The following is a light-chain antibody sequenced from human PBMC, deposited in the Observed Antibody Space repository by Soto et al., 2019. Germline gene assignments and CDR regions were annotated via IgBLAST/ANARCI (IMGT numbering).Light chain of an antibody. CDR3: QQYYSTPRRT. J-gene: IGKJ1*01. CDR1: QSVLYSSNNKNY. Sequence: DIVMTQSPDSLAVSLGERATINCKSSQSVLYSSNNKNYLAWYQQKPGQPPKLLIYWASTRESGVPDRFSGSGSGTHFTLTISSLQAEDVAVYYCQQYYSTPRRTFGQGTKVEIK. V-gene: IGKV4-1*01. CDR2: WAS.